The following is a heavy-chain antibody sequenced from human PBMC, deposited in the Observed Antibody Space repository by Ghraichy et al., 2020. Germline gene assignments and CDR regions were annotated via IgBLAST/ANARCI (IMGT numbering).Heavy chain of an antibody. V-gene: IGHV4-59*08. CDR1: GGSISSYY. J-gene: IGHJ6*02. D-gene: IGHD1-26*01. CDR3: ARQGSSRPHSYYYYYGMDV. CDR2: IYYSGST. Sequence: SETLSLTCTVSGGSISSYYWSWIRQPPGKGLEWIGYIYYSGSTNYNPSLKSRVTISVDTSKNQFSLKLSSVTAADTAVYYCARQGSSRPHSYYYYYGMDVWGQGTTVTVSS.